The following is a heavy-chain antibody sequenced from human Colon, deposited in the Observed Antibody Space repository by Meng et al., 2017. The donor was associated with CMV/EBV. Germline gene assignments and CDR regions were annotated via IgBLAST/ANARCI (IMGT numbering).Heavy chain of an antibody. V-gene: IGHV1-2*04. CDR3: VRGGDSSYHSTEYPSYNLDV. D-gene: IGHD4-17*01. J-gene: IGHJ6*02. Sequence: AYYIHWVRQAPGQGPEWMGWINPKFGGTKYSQKFQGWVTTAGDTSTSTVYMEVNGLTADDTAVYYCVRGGDSSYHSTEYPSYNLDVWGQGTSVTVSS. CDR1: AYY. CDR2: INPKFGGT.